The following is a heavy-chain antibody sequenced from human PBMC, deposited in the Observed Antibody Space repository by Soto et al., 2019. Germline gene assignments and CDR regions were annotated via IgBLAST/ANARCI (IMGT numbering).Heavy chain of an antibody. V-gene: IGHV4-59*08. CDR3: ARLEGLRFVY. D-gene: IGHD5-12*01. Sequence: PSETLSLTCTVSGGSISSYYWSWIRQPPGKGLEWIGYIYYSGSTNYDPSLKSRVTISVDTSKNQFSLKLSSVTAADTAVYYCARLEGLRFVYWGQGTLVTVSS. J-gene: IGHJ4*02. CDR1: GGSISSYY. CDR2: IYYSGST.